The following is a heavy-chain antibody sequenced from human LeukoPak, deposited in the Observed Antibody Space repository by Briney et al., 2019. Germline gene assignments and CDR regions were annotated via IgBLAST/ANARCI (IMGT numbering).Heavy chain of an antibody. CDR3: AKDPPITGTGFDY. D-gene: IGHD1-7*01. V-gene: IGHV3-48*01. Sequence: GGSLRLSCAASGFTFSNYNMNWVRQAPGKGLEWISYISSSSSTKDYADSVKGRFTVSRDNAWNSLYLQMNSLRAEDTAVYYCAKDPPITGTGFDYWGQGTLVTVSS. CDR2: ISSSSSTK. CDR1: GFTFSNYN. J-gene: IGHJ4*02.